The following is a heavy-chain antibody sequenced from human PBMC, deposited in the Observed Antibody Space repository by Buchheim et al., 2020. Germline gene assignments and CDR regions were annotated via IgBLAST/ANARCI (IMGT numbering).Heavy chain of an antibody. CDR1: GGSISSGDYY. CDR3: ARGMTTVTTSWYFDL. V-gene: IGHV4-30-4*01. CDR2: IYYSGST. J-gene: IGHJ2*01. Sequence: QVQLQESGPGLVKPSQTLSLTCTVSGGSISSGDYYWSWIRQPPGKGLEWIGYIYYSGSTYYKPSLKSRVTISVDTSKKLFLLKLSSVTAADTAVYYCARGMTTVTTSWYFDLWGRGTL. D-gene: IGHD4-17*01.